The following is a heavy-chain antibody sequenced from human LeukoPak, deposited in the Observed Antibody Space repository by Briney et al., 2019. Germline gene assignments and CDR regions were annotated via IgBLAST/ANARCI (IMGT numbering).Heavy chain of an antibody. Sequence: SQTLSLTCIVSGDSISSGSYFWSWVRQHRGKALEWIGYIYYSGSTYYNPSLETRLSISIDKSKNQFSLKLNSLTAADTAMYYCTRVRVAPRYFDLWGRGALVTVSS. V-gene: IGHV4-31*03. CDR2: IYYSGST. CDR1: GDSISSGSYF. J-gene: IGHJ2*01. CDR3: TRVRVAPRYFDL. D-gene: IGHD5-12*01.